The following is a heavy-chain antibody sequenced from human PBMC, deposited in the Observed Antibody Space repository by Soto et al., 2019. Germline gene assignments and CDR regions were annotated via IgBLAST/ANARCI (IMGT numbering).Heavy chain of an antibody. J-gene: IGHJ4*02. CDR3: VKGGNRGSGIDY. CDR2: ISWDGVKT. Sequence: VHLAQSGGVVVQPGGSLRLSCAASGFTFDDYPMHWVRQVPGKGLEWVSHISWDGVKTYYADSLRGRFTISRDNSKNSLYLEMRSLTTDDNAFYYCVKGGNRGSGIDYWGQGSLVTVSS. D-gene: IGHD3-10*01. CDR1: GFTFDDYP. V-gene: IGHV3-43*01.